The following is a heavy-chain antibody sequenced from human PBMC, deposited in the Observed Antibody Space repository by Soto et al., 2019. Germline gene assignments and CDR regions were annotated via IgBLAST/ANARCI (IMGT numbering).Heavy chain of an antibody. D-gene: IGHD4-4*01. CDR3: AREGLHPPWYFDL. CDR2: ISAHNGNT. V-gene: IGHV1-18*01. Sequence: QVQLVQSGVEVKKPGASVKVSCKASGYTFTNYGISWVRQAPGQGLEWVGWISAHNGNTNYAEKVQGRVTMTTDTSTSTAYMELRSLRFADTAVYYCAREGLHPPWYFDLWGRGTLVTVSS. CDR1: GYTFTNYG. J-gene: IGHJ2*01.